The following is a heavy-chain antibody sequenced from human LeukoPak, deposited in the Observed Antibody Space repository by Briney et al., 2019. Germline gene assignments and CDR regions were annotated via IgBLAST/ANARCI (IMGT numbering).Heavy chain of an antibody. D-gene: IGHD3-9*01. Sequence: RSGGSLRLSCAASGFTFSSYAMSWVRQAPGKGLEWVSAISGSGGSTYYADSVKGRFTISRDNSKNTLCLQMNSLRAEDTAVYYCAKADDILTGYLDYWGQGTLVTVSS. V-gene: IGHV3-23*01. CDR1: GFTFSSYA. CDR3: AKADDILTGYLDY. CDR2: ISGSGGST. J-gene: IGHJ4*02.